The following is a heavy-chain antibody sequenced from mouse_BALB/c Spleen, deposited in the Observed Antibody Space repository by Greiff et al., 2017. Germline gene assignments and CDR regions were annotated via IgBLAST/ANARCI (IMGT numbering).Heavy chain of an antibody. V-gene: IGHV1-87*01. CDR1: GYTFTSYW. CDR3: AYYGSRAWFAY. J-gene: IGHJ3*01. CDR2: IYPGDGDT. Sequence: QVQLKESGAELARPGASVKLSCKASGYTFTSYWMQWVKQRPGQGLEWIGAIYPGDGDTRYTQKFKGKATLTADKSSSTAYMQLSSLASEDSAVYYCAYYGSRAWFAYWGQGTLVTVSA. D-gene: IGHD1-1*01.